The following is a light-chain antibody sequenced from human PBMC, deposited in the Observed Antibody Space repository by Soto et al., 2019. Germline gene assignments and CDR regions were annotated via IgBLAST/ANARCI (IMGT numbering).Light chain of an antibody. CDR3: QQYQSSSLT. V-gene: IGKV1-5*03. CDR2: KTS. CDR1: QSISSW. Sequence: DIQMTQSPSTLSASVGDRVTITCRASQSISSWLAWYQHKPGKAPKLLVYKTSNLQIGVPSRFSGSGSGSEFSLTISSLQPDDFATYYCQQYQSSSLTFGGGTRVEVK. J-gene: IGKJ4*01.